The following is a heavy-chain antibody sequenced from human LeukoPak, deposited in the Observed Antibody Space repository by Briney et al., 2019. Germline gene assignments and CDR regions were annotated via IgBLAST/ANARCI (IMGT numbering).Heavy chain of an antibody. CDR1: GGSFSGYY. Sequence: SETLSLTCAVYGGSFSGYYWSWIRQPPGKGLEWIGSIYYSGSTYYNPSLKSRVTISVDTSKNQFSLKLSSVTAADTAVYYCARVGFVYYFDYWGQGTLVTVSS. D-gene: IGHD3-10*01. V-gene: IGHV4-34*01. J-gene: IGHJ4*02. CDR2: IYYSGST. CDR3: ARVGFVYYFDY.